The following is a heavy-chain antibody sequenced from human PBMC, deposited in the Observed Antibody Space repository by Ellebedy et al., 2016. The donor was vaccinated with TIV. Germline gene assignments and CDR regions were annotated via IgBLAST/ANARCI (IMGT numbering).Heavy chain of an antibody. Sequence: ETLSLTCTVSGGSIRSYYWDWIRQPPGKALEWLAHIFPNDEKSFSTSLKSRLTISKDTSKSQVVLTLTNMDPVDTATYYCARAYSTSWYGYYGLDVWGQGTTVTVSS. CDR3: ARAYSTSWYGYYGLDV. CDR2: IFPNDEK. J-gene: IGHJ6*02. D-gene: IGHD6-13*01. CDR1: GGSIRSYYW. V-gene: IGHV2-26*01.